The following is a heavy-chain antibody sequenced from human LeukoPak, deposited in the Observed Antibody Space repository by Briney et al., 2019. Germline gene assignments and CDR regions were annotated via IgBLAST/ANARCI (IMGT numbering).Heavy chain of an antibody. CDR3: ARDYYDSSGSPFDY. CDR2: IKQDGSEK. Sequence: GGSLRLSCAGSGFTFSSYAMSWVRQAPGKGLEWVANIKQDGSEKYYVDSVKGRFTISRDNAKNSLYLQMNSLRAEDTAVYYCARDYYDSSGSPFDYWGQGTLVTVSS. V-gene: IGHV3-7*01. CDR1: GFTFSSYA. D-gene: IGHD3-22*01. J-gene: IGHJ4*02.